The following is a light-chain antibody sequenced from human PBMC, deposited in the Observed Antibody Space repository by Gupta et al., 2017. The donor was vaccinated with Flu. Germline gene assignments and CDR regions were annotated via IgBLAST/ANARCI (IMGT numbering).Light chain of an antibody. V-gene: IGKV3-15*01. CDR3: QQYNICPPAT. Sequence: GERATLSCSASQSVSRNLAWYQQTPGQAPRLLIYGVSTRATGTPARFSGSGSGTEFTLTISSLQSEDFAVYYCQQYNICPPATFGQGTKVEIK. CDR2: GVS. CDR1: QSVSRN. J-gene: IGKJ1*01.